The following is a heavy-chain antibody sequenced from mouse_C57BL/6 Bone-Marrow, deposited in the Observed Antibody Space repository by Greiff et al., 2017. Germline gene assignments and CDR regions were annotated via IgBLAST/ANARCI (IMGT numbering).Heavy chain of an antibody. CDR2: INPNSGST. J-gene: IGHJ4*01. Sequence: QVQLQQPGAELVKPGASVKLSCKASGYTFTSYWMHWVKQRPGQGLEWIGMINPNSGSTNYNEKFKSKATLTVDKSSRTAYMPLSSLTSEVSAVYYCARKGSYYSIYDYALDYGGQGTSVTVSS. CDR1: GYTFTSYW. V-gene: IGHV1-64*01. D-gene: IGHD2-5*01. CDR3: ARKGSYYSIYDYALDY.